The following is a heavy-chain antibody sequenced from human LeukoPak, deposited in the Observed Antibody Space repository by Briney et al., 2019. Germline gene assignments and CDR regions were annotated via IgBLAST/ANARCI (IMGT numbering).Heavy chain of an antibody. Sequence: GSSVKVSCKASGYTFTGYYMHWVRQAPGQGLEWMGWINPNSGGTNYAQKFQGRVTMTRDTSISTAYMELSRLRSDDTAVYYCARDGYCSSTSCYGETNYYYYMDVWGKGTTVTVSS. CDR2: INPNSGGT. J-gene: IGHJ6*03. CDR3: ARDGYCSSTSCYGETNYYYYMDV. CDR1: GYTFTGYY. V-gene: IGHV1-2*02. D-gene: IGHD2-2*01.